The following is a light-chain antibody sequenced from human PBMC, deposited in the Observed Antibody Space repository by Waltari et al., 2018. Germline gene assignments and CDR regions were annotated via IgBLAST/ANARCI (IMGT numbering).Light chain of an antibody. CDR1: SSDVGGYNY. Sequence: QSALTQPASVSGSPGQSITISCTGTSSDVGGYNYASWYQQHPGKAPKLLIFDVSNRPSGVSNRFSGSKSGNTASLTISGLQAEDESDYYCCSFTSGSTWVFGGGTKLTVL. CDR3: CSFTSGSTWV. J-gene: IGLJ3*02. CDR2: DVS. V-gene: IGLV2-14*01.